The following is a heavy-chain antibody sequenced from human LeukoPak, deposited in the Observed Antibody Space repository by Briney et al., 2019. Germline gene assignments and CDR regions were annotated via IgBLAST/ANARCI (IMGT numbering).Heavy chain of an antibody. CDR2: INHSGST. CDR1: GGSFSGYY. V-gene: IGHV4-34*01. D-gene: IGHD2-2*01. CDR3: ARGTSPGYCSSASCYEKYYYYMDV. Sequence: SETRSLTCAVYGGSFSGYYWSWIRQPPGKGLEWIGEINHSGSTNYSPSLKSRVTISVDTSERQFSLKLSSVTAADTAVYYCARGTSPGYCSSASCYEKYYYYMDVWGKGTTVTVSS. J-gene: IGHJ6*03.